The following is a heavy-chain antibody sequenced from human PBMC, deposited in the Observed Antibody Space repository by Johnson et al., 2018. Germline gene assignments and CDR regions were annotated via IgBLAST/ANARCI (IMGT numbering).Heavy chain of an antibody. D-gene: IGHD3-10*01. J-gene: IGHJ6*02. CDR2: ISWNSGRI. CDR1: GFTFDDYA. V-gene: IGHV3-9*01. Sequence: VQLVQSGGGLVQPGRSLRLSCAASGFTFDDYAMHWVRQAPGKGLEWVSGISWNSGRIGYAESVKGRFTISRDNAKNSLYLQMNSLRAEDTALYYCAKVTAPSMVRGFHYDGRDVWGQGATVTVSS. CDR3: AKVTAPSMVRGFHYDGRDV.